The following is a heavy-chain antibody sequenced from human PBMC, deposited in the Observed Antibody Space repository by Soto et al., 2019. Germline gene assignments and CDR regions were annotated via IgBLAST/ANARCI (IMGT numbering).Heavy chain of an antibody. CDR3: AHQQRTVVVGAPFDL. CDR1: WAPLSTSGEG. J-gene: IGHJ4*02. D-gene: IGHD2-15*01. V-gene: IGHV2-5*02. Sequence: SGPTLVNPTHTLTLTCTLSWAPLSTSGEGVGWIRQPPGKALEWLALIYWDDDKRFSPSLKSRLAITRHISKNQVVMTMTDMAPEDTAIYYCAHQQRTVVVGAPFDLWGQGPQLTVYS. CDR2: IYWDDDK.